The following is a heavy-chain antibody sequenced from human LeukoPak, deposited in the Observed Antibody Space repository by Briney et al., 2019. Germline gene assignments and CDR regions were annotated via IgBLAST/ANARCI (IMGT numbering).Heavy chain of an antibody. D-gene: IGHD2-2*01. CDR2: INPNSGGT. V-gene: IGHV1-2*02. CDR1: GYTFTGYY. CDR3: ARVVSLRRDIVVVPEGANWFDP. Sequence: ASVKVSCKASGYTFTGYYMHWVRQAPGQGLEWMGWINPNSGGTNYAQKFQGRVTMTRDTSISTAYMEPSRLRSDDTAVYYCARVVSLRRDIVVVPEGANWFDPWGQGTLVTVSS. J-gene: IGHJ5*02.